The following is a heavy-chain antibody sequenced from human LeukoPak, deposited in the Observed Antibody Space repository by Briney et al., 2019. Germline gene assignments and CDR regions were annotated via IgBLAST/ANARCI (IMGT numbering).Heavy chain of an antibody. D-gene: IGHD6-19*01. Sequence: PSETLSLTCTVSGGSISSYYWSWIRRPPGKGLEWIGYIYYSGSTNYNPSLKSRVTISVDTSKNQFSLKLSSVTAADTAVYYCARRMKGSGWYYFDYWGQGTLVTVSS. CDR2: IYYSGST. J-gene: IGHJ4*02. CDR3: ARRMKGSGWYYFDY. CDR1: GGSISSYY. V-gene: IGHV4-59*08.